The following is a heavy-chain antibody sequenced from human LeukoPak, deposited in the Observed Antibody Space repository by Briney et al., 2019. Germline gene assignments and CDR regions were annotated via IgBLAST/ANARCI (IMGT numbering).Heavy chain of an antibody. CDR1: GGSISSGGYS. Sequence: SETLSLTCAVSGGSISSGGYSWSWIRQPPGKGLEWIGYIYHSGSTYYNPSLKSRATISVDRSKNQFSLKLSSVTAADTAVYYCARENLGYCSSTSCVKSKNWFDPWGQGTLVTVSS. CDR2: IYHSGST. V-gene: IGHV4-30-2*01. J-gene: IGHJ5*02. D-gene: IGHD2-2*01. CDR3: ARENLGYCSSTSCVKSKNWFDP.